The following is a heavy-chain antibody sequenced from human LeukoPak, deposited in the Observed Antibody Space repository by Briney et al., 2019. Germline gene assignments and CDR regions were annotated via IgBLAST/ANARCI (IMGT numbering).Heavy chain of an antibody. V-gene: IGHV3-23*01. J-gene: IGHJ4*02. D-gene: IGHD3-3*02. CDR3: ARDFFHSDISRPFDY. CDR1: GFTFSDYA. Sequence: PGGSLRLSCAASGFTFSDYAMSWVRQAPGKGLEWVSAISGSGITPYYTDSVKGRFTVSRDNSKNTLFLQMNSLRAEDSAVYYCARDFFHSDISRPFDYWGQGTLVTVSS. CDR2: ISGSGITP.